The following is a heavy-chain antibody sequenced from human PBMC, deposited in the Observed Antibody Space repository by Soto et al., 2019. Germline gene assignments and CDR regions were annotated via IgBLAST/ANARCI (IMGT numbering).Heavy chain of an antibody. D-gene: IGHD3-10*01. CDR1: GYSISSSNW. Sequence: SETLSLTCAVSGYSISSSNWWSWVRQPPGKGLEWIGEIYHSGSTNYNPSLKSRVTISVDKSKNQFSLKLSSVTAADTAVYYCARDRVYYYYYGMDVWGQGTTVTVSS. V-gene: IGHV4-4*02. CDR2: IYHSGST. CDR3: ARDRVYYYYYGMDV. J-gene: IGHJ6*02.